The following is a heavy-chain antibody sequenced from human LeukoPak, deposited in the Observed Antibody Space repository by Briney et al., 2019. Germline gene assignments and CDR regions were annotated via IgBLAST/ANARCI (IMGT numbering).Heavy chain of an antibody. CDR3: ARQPSSSWYGNWFDP. D-gene: IGHD6-13*01. CDR2: IIPILGIA. V-gene: IGHV1-69*04. Sequence: SVKVPCKASGGTFSSYAISWERQAPGQGLEWMGRIIPILGIANYAQKFQGRVTITADKSTSTAYMELSSLRSEDTAVYYCARQPSSSWYGNWFDPWGQGTLVTVSS. J-gene: IGHJ5*02. CDR1: GGTFSSYA.